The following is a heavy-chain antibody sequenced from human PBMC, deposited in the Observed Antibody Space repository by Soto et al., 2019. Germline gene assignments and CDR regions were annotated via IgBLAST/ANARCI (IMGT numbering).Heavy chain of an antibody. V-gene: IGHV4-31*03. Sequence: SETLSLTCTVSGGSISSGGYYWSWIRQHPGKGLEWIGYIYYSGSTYYNPSLKSRVTISVDTSKNQFSLKLSSVTAADTAVYYCARDQRAADGLTFDYWGQGTLVTVSS. CDR2: IYYSGST. CDR1: GGSISSGGYY. D-gene: IGHD6-13*01. CDR3: ARDQRAADGLTFDY. J-gene: IGHJ4*02.